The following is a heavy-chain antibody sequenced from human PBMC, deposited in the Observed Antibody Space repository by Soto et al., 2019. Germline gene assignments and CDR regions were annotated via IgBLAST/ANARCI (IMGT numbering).Heavy chain of an antibody. Sequence: ASVKVSCKASGYPFTGPYIYWVRQAPGQGLEWMGWINPSSGGTEFAEKFQGRVTVTRDTSIRTVFLELNSLTSDDTGVYFCARDFRTYSHGVDVSGKGTAVTVSS. V-gene: IGHV1-2*02. D-gene: IGHD4-4*01. CDR1: GYPFTGPY. CDR3: ARDFRTYSHGVDV. CDR2: INPSSGGT. J-gene: IGHJ6*04.